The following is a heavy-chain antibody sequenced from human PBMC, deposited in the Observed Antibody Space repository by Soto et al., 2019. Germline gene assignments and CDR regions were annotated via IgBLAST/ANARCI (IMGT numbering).Heavy chain of an antibody. CDR1: GFTVNSNY. CDR3: AKGSGFILAV. CDR2: TNTGGTT. Sequence: EVQVLATGGGLIQPGGSLRLSCAASGFTVNSNYMSWVRQAPGEGLQWVSITNTGGTTYYADSVKGRFTVSRDNSKNTLYLQRNSLRAEDTAVYYCAKGSGFILAVWGQGTTVSVS. J-gene: IGHJ6*02. V-gene: IGHV3-53*02. D-gene: IGHD3-10*01.